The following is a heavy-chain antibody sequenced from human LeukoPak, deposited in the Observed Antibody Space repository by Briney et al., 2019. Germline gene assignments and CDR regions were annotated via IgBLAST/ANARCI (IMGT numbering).Heavy chain of an antibody. CDR1: GFTFSSYE. D-gene: IGHD3-22*01. J-gene: IGHJ4*02. V-gene: IGHV3-48*03. CDR2: ISSSGTTI. CDR3: ARGNPHYYDSSGYLDY. Sequence: QPGGSLRLSCAASGFTFSSYEMNWVRQAPGKGLEWVADISSSGTTIHYADSLKGRFTISRDNSKNTLYLQMNSLRAEDTAVYYCARGNPHYYDSSGYLDYWGQGTLVTVSS.